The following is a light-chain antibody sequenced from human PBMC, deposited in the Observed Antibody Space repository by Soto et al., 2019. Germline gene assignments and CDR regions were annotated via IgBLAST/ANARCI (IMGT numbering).Light chain of an antibody. CDR1: SSDVGAYNY. V-gene: IGLV2-14*03. J-gene: IGLJ1*01. CDR2: DVT. CDR3: SSYTISSTLYV. Sequence: QSVLTQPASVSGSPGQSITISCTGTSSDVGAYNYVSWYQQYPGKAPKYIIYDVTNRPSGVSYRFSGSKSGNTASLTISGLQAEDEADYYCSSYTISSTLYVFGTGTQLTVL.